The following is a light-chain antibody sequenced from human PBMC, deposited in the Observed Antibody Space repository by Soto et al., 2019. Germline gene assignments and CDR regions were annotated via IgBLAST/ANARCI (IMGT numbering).Light chain of an antibody. CDR2: GAS. CDR1: ESVSSS. V-gene: IGKV3-15*01. CDR3: QQRSNWPIT. J-gene: IGKJ5*01. Sequence: EIVMTQSPATLCVSPGERATLSCRASESVSSSLAWYQHKPGQSPRLLIYGASTRATNIAARFSGSGSGTEFTLTISSLQSEDFAVYYCQQRSNWPITFGQGTRLEIK.